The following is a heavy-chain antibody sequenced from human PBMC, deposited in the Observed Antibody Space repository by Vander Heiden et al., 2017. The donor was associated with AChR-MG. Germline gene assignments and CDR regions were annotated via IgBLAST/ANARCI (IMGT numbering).Heavy chain of an antibody. CDR1: GFPFSSYA. CDR2: ISYDGSNK. CDR3: ARDRPDAFDI. J-gene: IGHJ3*02. Sequence: QVQLVESGGGVVQPGRSLRLSCAASGFPFSSYAMHWVRQAPGKGLEWVAVISYDGSNKYYADSVKGRFTISRDNSKNTLYLQMNSLRAEDTAVYYCARDRPDAFDIWGQGTMVTVSS. V-gene: IGHV3-30-3*01.